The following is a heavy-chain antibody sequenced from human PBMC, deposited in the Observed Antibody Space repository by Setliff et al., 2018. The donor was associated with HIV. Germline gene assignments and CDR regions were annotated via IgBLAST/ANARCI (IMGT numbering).Heavy chain of an antibody. CDR3: ARVARGGHSSRWYYFDY. CDR1: GGSISSGSYY. V-gene: IGHV4-61*02. CDR2: IYTSGRT. J-gene: IGHJ4*02. D-gene: IGHD6-13*01. Sequence: TSETLSLTCTVSGGSISSGSYYWSWIRQPAGKGLEWIGRIYTSGRTKYNPSLKSRVTISVDTSKNQSSLKVSSVTAADTAVYYCARVARGGHSSRWYYFDYWGQGTLVTVSS.